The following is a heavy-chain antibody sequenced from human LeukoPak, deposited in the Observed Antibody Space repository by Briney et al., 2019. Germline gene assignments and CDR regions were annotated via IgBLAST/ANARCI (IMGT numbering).Heavy chain of an antibody. D-gene: IGHD2-21*01. CDR1: GGTFSSYA. CDR3: ARAGCGGDCYDY. J-gene: IGHJ4*02. CDR2: IIPIFGTA. Sequence: SVTVSYKASGGTFSSYAISWVRQAPGQGLEWMGGIIPIFGTANYAQKFQGRVTITADESTSTAYMELSSLRSEDTAVYYCARAGCGGDCYDYWGQGTRVTASS. V-gene: IGHV1-69*13.